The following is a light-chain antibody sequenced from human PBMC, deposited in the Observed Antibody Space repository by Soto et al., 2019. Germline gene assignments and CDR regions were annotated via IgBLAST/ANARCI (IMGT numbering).Light chain of an antibody. J-gene: IGKJ1*01. CDR1: QSISNW. V-gene: IGKV1-5*03. Sequence: DLQMTQSPSTLSASVGDRVTITCRASQSISNWLAWYQQKPGKAPKLLIYKASSLESGVPLRFSGSGSGTEFTLTISSLQPDDFATYYCQQYNTYSRGFGQGTRVEIK. CDR2: KAS. CDR3: QQYNTYSRG.